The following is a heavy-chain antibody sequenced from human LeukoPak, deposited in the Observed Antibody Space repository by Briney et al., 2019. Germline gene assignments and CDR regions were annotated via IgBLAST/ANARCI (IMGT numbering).Heavy chain of an antibody. D-gene: IGHD3-3*01. CDR3: AKGLRFLEWLPSPTDAFDI. Sequence: LSLTCTVSGGSISSSSYYWGWIRQPPGKGLEWVAVISYDGSDKYYADSVKGRFTISRDNSKNTLYLQMNSLRAEDTAVYYCAKGLRFLEWLPSPTDAFDIWGQGTMVTVSS. J-gene: IGHJ3*02. CDR2: ISYDGSDK. CDR1: GGSISSSS. V-gene: IGHV3-30*18.